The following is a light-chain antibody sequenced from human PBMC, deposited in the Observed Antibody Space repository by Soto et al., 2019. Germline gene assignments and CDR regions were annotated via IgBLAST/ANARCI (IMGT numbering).Light chain of an antibody. V-gene: IGLV1-40*01. J-gene: IGLJ1*01. CDR3: QSYDSTLSARYV. CDR1: SSTIRAGYA. CDR2: GNI. Sequence: SALTQPPSVSGAPGQRVTISCTASSSTIRAGYAVHWYQQRPGTAPTLLIFGNINRPSGVPDRYSGSKSGTSASLAITGLQGEEESEYYCQSYDSTLSARYVFGTGTKGTVL.